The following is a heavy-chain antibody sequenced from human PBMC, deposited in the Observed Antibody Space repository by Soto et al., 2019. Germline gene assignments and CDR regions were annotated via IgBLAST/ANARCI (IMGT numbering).Heavy chain of an antibody. D-gene: IGHD6-13*01. J-gene: IGHJ6*02. Sequence: SVKVSCKASGGTFSSYAISWVRQAPGQGLEWMGGIIPIFGTANYAQKFQGRVTITADKSTSTAYMELRSLRSDDTAVYYCARVRRGSSSGYYYGMDVWGQGTTVTVSS. CDR1: GGTFSSYA. CDR2: IIPIFGTA. V-gene: IGHV1-69*06. CDR3: ARVRRGSSSGYYYGMDV.